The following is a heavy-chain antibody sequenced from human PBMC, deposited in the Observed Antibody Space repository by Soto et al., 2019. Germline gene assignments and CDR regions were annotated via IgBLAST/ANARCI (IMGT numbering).Heavy chain of an antibody. Sequence: EVQLVESGGGLIHPGGSLRLSCGASGFTVSTTYMSWVRQAPGKGLEWVSTMYTGGSTSYADSVKGRFTISRDNSKNTLYLQMTSLRVEDTAVYYCAGGGGGSGSDGNDSWGQGTLVTVSS. D-gene: IGHD5-12*01. CDR1: GFTVSTTY. J-gene: IGHJ4*02. CDR3: AGGGGGSGSDGNDS. V-gene: IGHV3-53*01. CDR2: MYTGGST.